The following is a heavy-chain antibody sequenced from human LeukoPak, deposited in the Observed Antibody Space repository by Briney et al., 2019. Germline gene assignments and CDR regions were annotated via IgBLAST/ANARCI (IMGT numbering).Heavy chain of an antibody. Sequence: SETLSLTCTVSGGSISSSSYYWGWIRQPPGKGLEWIGSIYYSGSTYYNPSLKSRVTISVDTSKNQFSLKLRSVTAADTAVYYCARVGGGSGSYYPFFDYWGQGTLVTVSS. V-gene: IGHV4-39*07. J-gene: IGHJ4*02. CDR1: GGSISSSSYY. CDR3: ARVGGGSGSYYPFFDY. D-gene: IGHD3-10*01. CDR2: IYYSGST.